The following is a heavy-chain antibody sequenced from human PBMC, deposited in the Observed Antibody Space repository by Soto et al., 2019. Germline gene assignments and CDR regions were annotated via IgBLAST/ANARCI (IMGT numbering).Heavy chain of an antibody. CDR1: GFSISSNY. CDR3: ARKTPSAIQGWAFGMDV. V-gene: IGHV3-53*02. J-gene: IGHJ6*02. Sequence: ELQLVETGGGLIQTGGSLRLSCAASGFSISSNYIAWVRQPPGKGLEWVSTTFSGGNTEYAASVKGRCSISRDNYKNTLYLQMDKLRVEDTAVYYCARKTPSAIQGWAFGMDVWRQATTVYVSS. CDR2: TFSGGNT. D-gene: IGHD2-21*01.